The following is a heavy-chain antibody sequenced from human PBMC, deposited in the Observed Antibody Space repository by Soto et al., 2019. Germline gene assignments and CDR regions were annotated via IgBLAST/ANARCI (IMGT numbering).Heavy chain of an antibody. CDR1: GFTFSTYA. D-gene: IGHD3-10*01. CDR2: ISASGDIT. J-gene: IGHJ4*02. V-gene: IGHV3-23*01. Sequence: GGSLRLSCAASGFTFSTYAMNWVRQAPGKGLEWVSVISASGDITIYTGSVKGRFTISRDNSKNRLYLQMDGLRVEDTAVYYCANSRPFGSGTYHKEGDLDYWGQGTLVTVSS. CDR3: ANSRPFGSGTYHKEGDLDY.